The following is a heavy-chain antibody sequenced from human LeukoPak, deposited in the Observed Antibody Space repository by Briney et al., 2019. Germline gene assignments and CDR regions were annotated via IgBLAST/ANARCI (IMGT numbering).Heavy chain of an antibody. CDR2: INHSGST. D-gene: IGHD6-19*01. CDR1: GYSISSGYY. J-gene: IGHJ5*02. CDR3: ARRGSGWYT. V-gene: IGHV4-38-2*02. Sequence: KPSETLSLTCTVSGYSISSGYYWGWIRQPPGKGLEWIGEINHSGSTNYNPSLKSRVTISVDTSKNQFSLKLSSVTAADTAVYYCARRGSGWYTWGQGTLVTVSS.